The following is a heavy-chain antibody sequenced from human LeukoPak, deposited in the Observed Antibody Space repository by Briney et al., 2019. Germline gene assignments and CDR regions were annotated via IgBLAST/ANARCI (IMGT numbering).Heavy chain of an antibody. CDR2: ISGSGIDT. Sequence: PGGSLRLSCAASGFTFGSYAMSWVRQAPGQGLEWVSGISGSGIDTYYADSVKGRFTISRDNAKNSLYLQMNSLRAEDTAVYYCAELGITMIGGVWGKGTTVTISS. CDR1: GFTFGSYA. CDR3: AELGITMIGGV. J-gene: IGHJ6*04. V-gene: IGHV3-23*01. D-gene: IGHD3-10*02.